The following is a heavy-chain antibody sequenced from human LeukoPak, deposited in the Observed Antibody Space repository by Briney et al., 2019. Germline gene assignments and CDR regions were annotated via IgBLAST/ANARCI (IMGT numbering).Heavy chain of an antibody. CDR3: ARVVVGATHDAFDI. J-gene: IGHJ3*02. Sequence: ASVKVSCKASGYTFTSYAIKWVRQANGQGLDWMGGVNAISGNTGYMQRFHGRGTMTRNTFITTAYMELSSLRSEDTAVYCCARVVVGATHDAFDIWGQGTMVTVSS. CDR2: VNAISGNT. V-gene: IGHV1-8*01. D-gene: IGHD1-26*01. CDR1: GYTFTSYA.